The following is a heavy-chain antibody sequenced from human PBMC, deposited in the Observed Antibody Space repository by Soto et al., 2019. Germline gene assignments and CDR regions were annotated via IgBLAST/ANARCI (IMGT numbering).Heavy chain of an antibody. D-gene: IGHD3-10*01. Sequence: EVQLVESGGGLVQPGGSLRLSCAASGFTFSSYDMHWVRQATGKGLEWVSAIGTAGETYYPGSVKGRFTISRENAKNSLYLQMNSLRAGDTAVYYCARGLGIPYYYGSGSYHPYDYWGQGTLVTVSS. J-gene: IGHJ4*02. CDR3: ARGLGIPYYYGSGSYHPYDY. V-gene: IGHV3-13*01. CDR1: GFTFSSYD. CDR2: IGTAGET.